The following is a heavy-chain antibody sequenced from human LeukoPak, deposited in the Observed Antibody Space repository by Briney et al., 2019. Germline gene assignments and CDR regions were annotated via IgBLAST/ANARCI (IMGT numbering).Heavy chain of an antibody. CDR3: AHRRGIVVVPAATNWFDP. V-gene: IGHV2-5*02. CDR2: IYWDDDK. Sequence: SGPTLVNPTQTLTLTCTFSGFSLSTSGVGVGWIRQPPGKALEWLALIYWDDDKRYSPSLKSRLTITKDTSKNQVVLTKTNMDPVDTATYYCAHRRGIVVVPAATNWFDPWGQGTLVTVSS. CDR1: GFSLSTSGVG. D-gene: IGHD2-2*01. J-gene: IGHJ5*02.